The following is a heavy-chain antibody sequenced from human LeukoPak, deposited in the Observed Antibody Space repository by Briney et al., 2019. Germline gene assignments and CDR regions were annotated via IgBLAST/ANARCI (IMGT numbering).Heavy chain of an antibody. J-gene: IGHJ4*02. V-gene: IGHV3-23*01. CDR1: GFTFSNYA. CDR2: ISGSGGST. Sequence: GGSRRLSCAASGFTFSNYAMSWVRQAPGKGLEWVSAISGSGGSTYYADSVKGRFTISRDNSKNTLYLQMNSLRAEDTAVYYCATPGVLRFLEWLPNPFDYWGQGTLVTVSS. D-gene: IGHD3-3*01. CDR3: ATPGVLRFLEWLPNPFDY.